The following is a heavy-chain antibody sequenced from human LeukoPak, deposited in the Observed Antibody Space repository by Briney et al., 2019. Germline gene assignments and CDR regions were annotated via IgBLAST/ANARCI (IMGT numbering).Heavy chain of an antibody. CDR2: IYRGWTT. Sequence: SGALSLTCTVSGGSISSSSYYWGWIRQPPGKGLEWIGSIYRGWTTHYNPSLKSLVTLSVDTSKNQFSLKLSSVTAADTAVYYCARHGPSCSSTSCYFIVWGQGHLVTVSS. V-gene: IGHV4-39*01. CDR1: GGSISSSSYY. CDR3: ARHGPSCSSTSCYFIV. J-gene: IGHJ4*02. D-gene: IGHD2-2*01.